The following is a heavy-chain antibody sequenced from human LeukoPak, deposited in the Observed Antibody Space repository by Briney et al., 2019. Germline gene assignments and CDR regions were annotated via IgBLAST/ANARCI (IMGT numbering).Heavy chain of an antibody. D-gene: IGHD6-19*01. Sequence: SETLSLTCTVSGGSISSYYWSWIRQPPGKGLEWIGYIYYSGSTNYNPSLKSRVTISVDTSKNQFSLKLSSVTAADTAVYYCARAVAGTHYYYGMDVRGQGTTVTVSS. CDR3: ARAVAGTHYYYGMDV. J-gene: IGHJ6*02. V-gene: IGHV4-59*08. CDR1: GGSISSYY. CDR2: IYYSGST.